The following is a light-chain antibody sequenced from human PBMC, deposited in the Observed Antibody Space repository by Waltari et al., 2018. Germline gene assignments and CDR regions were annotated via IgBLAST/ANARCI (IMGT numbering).Light chain of an antibody. CDR3: SSYTGSSVYV. J-gene: IGLJ1*01. CDR2: DVS. Sequence: QSALTQPAHVSGSHRQSITISCTGTSSNVGGYNYVSWYQQHPVKAPKHMIYDVSKPPSGVSNRFFGCKSGNTASLLISGVQADDEADYYCSSYTGSSVYVFGTGTKVTVL. V-gene: IGLV2-14*01. CDR1: SSNVGGYNY.